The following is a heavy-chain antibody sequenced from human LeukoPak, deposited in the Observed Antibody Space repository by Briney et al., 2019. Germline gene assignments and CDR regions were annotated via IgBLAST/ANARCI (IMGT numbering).Heavy chain of an antibody. CDR3: ARRKAAAGNPAAFDY. CDR2: IYPGDSDT. J-gene: IGHJ4*02. D-gene: IGHD6-13*01. V-gene: IGHV5-51*01. Sequence: GESLKISFKGSGXSFTSYWIGWVRQMPGKGLEWMGIIYPGDSDTRYSPSFQGQVTISADKSISTAYLQWSSLRASDTAMYYCARRKAAAGNPAAFDYWGQGTLVTVSS. CDR1: GXSFTSYW.